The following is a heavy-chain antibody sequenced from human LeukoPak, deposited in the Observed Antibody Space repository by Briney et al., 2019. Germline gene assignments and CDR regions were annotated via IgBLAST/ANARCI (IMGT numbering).Heavy chain of an antibody. V-gene: IGHV4-59*08. D-gene: IGHD6-25*01. CDR2: IYYSGST. Sequence: SETLSLTCTVSGGSIGSYYWSWIRQPPGKGLEWIGYIYYSGSTNYNPSLKSRVTISVDTSKNQFSLKLSSVTAADTAVYYCARKLGSAFDPWGQGTLVTVSS. J-gene: IGHJ5*02. CDR1: GGSIGSYY. CDR3: ARKLGSAFDP.